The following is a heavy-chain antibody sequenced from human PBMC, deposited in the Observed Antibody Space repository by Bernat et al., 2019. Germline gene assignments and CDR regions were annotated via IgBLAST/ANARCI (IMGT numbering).Heavy chain of an antibody. CDR2: FYSGGST. CDR3: AKGGGIWGYGMDV. D-gene: IGHD3-16*01. CDR1: GFTVSNNY. J-gene: IGHJ6*02. V-gene: IGHV3-53*01. Sequence: EVRLVESGGGLTQPGGSLRLSCTVSGFTVSNNYVSWVRQAPGKGLEWVSVFYSGGSTYHADSVKGRFTIAVDNSKNTLYLQMNSLTVEDTAVYYCAKGGGIWGYGMDVWGQGTTVSVSS.